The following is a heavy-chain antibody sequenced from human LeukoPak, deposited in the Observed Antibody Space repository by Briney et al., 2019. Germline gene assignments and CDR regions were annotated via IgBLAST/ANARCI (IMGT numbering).Heavy chain of an antibody. CDR1: GGSISSYY. CDR2: IYYSGST. CDR3: ARDRSRGNDYDAPPGWFDP. V-gene: IGHV4-59*01. D-gene: IGHD4/OR15-4a*01. Sequence: SETLSLTCTVSGGSISSYYWSWIRQPPGKGLEWIGYIYYSGSTNYNPSLKSRVTISVDTSKNQFSLKLSSVTAADTAVYYCARDRSRGNDYDAPPGWFDPWGQGTLVTVSS. J-gene: IGHJ5*02.